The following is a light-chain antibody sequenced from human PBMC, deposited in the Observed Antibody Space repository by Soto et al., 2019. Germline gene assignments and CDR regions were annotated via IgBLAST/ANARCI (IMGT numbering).Light chain of an antibody. J-gene: IGLJ3*02. V-gene: IGLV1-44*01. CDR1: RSNIGSKT. CDR2: SNN. Sequence: QSVLTQPPSASGTPGQRVTISCSESRSNIGSKTVYWYQHLPGTAPKLLIHSNNQRPSGVPDRFSGSKSGTSASLAISGLQAEDEADYYCSACADSRNGWVFGGGTKLTVL. CDR3: SACADSRNGWV.